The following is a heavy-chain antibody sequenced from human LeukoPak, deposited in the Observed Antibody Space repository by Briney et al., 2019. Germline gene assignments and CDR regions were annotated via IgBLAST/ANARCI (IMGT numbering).Heavy chain of an antibody. J-gene: IGHJ3*02. CDR1: GFTFSTYT. CDR2: ISGSSGSI. V-gene: IGHV3-48*01. Sequence: GGSLRLSCAASGFTFSTYTMNWVRQAPGKGLEWVSYISGSSGSIYYADSVKGRFTISRDNAKNSLYLQMNSLRAEDTAVYYCARAIAAAGLKNDAFDIWGQGTMVTVSS. CDR3: ARAIAAAGLKNDAFDI. D-gene: IGHD6-13*01.